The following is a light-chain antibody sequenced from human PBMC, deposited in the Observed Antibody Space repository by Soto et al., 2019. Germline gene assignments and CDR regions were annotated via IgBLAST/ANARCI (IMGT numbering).Light chain of an antibody. V-gene: IGKV3-11*01. J-gene: IGKJ5*01. CDR3: QQRHMWPIT. CDR2: GAS. CDR1: QSVNNY. Sequence: IVLTQSPDTLSLSPGERATLSCRASQSVNNYYLAWFQQKPGQAPRLLIYGASNRATGIPPRFSGSGSGTDFTLAISSLEPEDSAVYYCQQRHMWPITFGQGTRLEIK.